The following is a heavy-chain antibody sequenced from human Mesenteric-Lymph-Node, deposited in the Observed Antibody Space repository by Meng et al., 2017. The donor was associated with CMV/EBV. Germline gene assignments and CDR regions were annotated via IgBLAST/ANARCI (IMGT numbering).Heavy chain of an antibody. V-gene: IGHV3-21*01. CDR3: ARDNGSGFYDYGDYFRD. Sequence: GESLKISCEASGFTFSTYSMNWVRQAPGKGLEWVSSISSSSTYMYYIDSVKGRFTISRDNAKNSLYLQMNSLRAEDTAVYYCARDNGSGFYDYGDYFRDWGQGTLVTVSS. CDR2: ISSSSTYM. CDR1: GFTFSTYS. D-gene: IGHD4-17*01. J-gene: IGHJ4*02.